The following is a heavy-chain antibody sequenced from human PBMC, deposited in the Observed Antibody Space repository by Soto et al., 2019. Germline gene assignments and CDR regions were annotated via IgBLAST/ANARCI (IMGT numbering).Heavy chain of an antibody. Sequence: LRLSCAASGFTFNDNAMHWVRQAPEKGLEWVSGINWKSDIGYADSVKGRFTISRDNAENSLYLQMNSLRAEDTALYYCAISQDRGGRTTFIYWGQGTQVTVSS. D-gene: IGHD3-16*01. V-gene: IGHV3-9*01. J-gene: IGHJ4*02. CDR1: GFTFNDNA. CDR3: AISQDRGGRTTFIY. CDR2: INWKSDI.